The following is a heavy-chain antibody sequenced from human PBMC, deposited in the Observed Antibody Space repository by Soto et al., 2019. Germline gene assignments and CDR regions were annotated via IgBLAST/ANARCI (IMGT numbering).Heavy chain of an antibody. Sequence: GGYLRLSCAASGITFTSYAMSWVRQAPGKGLEWDSAISGTGGSTYYVDSVKGRLTISRDNSKNTLYLQMNSMRAEDTAVYSCAKDSRNPSWLPDYWGQGTMVTVSS. J-gene: IGHJ4*02. CDR3: AKDSRNPSWLPDY. D-gene: IGHD2-2*01. V-gene: IGHV3-23*01. CDR2: ISGTGGST. CDR1: GITFTSYA.